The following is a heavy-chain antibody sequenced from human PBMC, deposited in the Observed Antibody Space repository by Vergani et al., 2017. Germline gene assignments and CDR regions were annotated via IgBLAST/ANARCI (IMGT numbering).Heavy chain of an antibody. CDR3: ARVGWAYYDSSGYYYAPGGWFDP. D-gene: IGHD3-22*01. Sequence: EVQLVQSGAEVKKPGESLRISCKGSGYSFTSYWISLVRQMPGKGLEWMGRIDPSDSYTNYSPSFQGHVNISADKSISTAYLQWSSLKASDTAMYYCARVGWAYYDSSGYYYAPGGWFDPWGQGTLVTVSS. J-gene: IGHJ5*02. CDR2: IDPSDSYT. V-gene: IGHV5-10-1*03. CDR1: GYSFTSYW.